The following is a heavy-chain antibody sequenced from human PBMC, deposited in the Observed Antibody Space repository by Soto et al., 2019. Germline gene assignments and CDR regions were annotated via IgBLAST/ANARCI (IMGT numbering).Heavy chain of an antibody. D-gene: IGHD2-2*01. CDR2: ISYDGSNK. Sequence: GGSLRLSCAASGFTFSSYAMHWVRQAPGKGLEWVAVISYDGSNKYYADSVKGRFTISRDNSKNTLYLQMNNLRAEDTAVYYCARAVLVPAAYYYYGMDVWGQGTTVTVSS. V-gene: IGHV3-30-3*01. J-gene: IGHJ6*02. CDR1: GFTFSSYA. CDR3: ARAVLVPAAYYYYGMDV.